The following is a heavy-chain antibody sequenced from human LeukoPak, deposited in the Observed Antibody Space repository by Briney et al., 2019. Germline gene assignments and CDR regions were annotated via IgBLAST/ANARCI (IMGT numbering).Heavy chain of an antibody. CDR3: ARDPAYYYDSSGSSNWFDP. V-gene: IGHV4-31*03. J-gene: IGHJ5*02. CDR1: GGSISSGGYY. D-gene: IGHD3-22*01. Sequence: SETLSLTCTVSGGSISSGGYYWSWICQHPGKGLEWIGYIYYSGSTYYNPSLKSRVTISVDTSKNQFSLKLSSVTAADTAVYYCARDPAYYYDSSGSSNWFDPWGQGTLVTVSS. CDR2: IYYSGST.